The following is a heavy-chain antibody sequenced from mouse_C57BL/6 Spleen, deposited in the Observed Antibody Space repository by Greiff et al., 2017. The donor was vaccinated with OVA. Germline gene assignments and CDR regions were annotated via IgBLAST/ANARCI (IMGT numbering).Heavy chain of an antibody. CDR3: AREGVYWYFDV. V-gene: IGHV5-17*01. CDR1: GFTFSDYG. J-gene: IGHJ1*03. CDR2: ISSGSSTI. Sequence: EVKVEESGGGLVKPGGSLKLSCAASGFTFSDYGMHWVRQAPEKGLEWVAYISSGSSTIYYADTVKGRFTISRDNAKNTLFLQMTSLRSEDTAMYYCAREGVYWYFDVWGTGTTVTVSS.